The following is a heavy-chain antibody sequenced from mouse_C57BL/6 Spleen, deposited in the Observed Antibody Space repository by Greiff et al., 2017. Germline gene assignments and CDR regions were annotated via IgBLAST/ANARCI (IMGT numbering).Heavy chain of an antibody. CDR2: INPNNGGT. J-gene: IGHJ4*01. D-gene: IGHD2-1*01. CDR1: GYTFTDYN. Sequence: VQLQQSGPELVKPGASVKIPCKASGYTFTDYNMDWVKQSHGKSLEWIGDINPNNGGTIYNQKFKGKATLTVDKSSSTAYMELRSLTSEDTAVYYCARKWIYYGNYGAMDYWGQGTSVTVSS. CDR3: ARKWIYYGNYGAMDY. V-gene: IGHV1-18*01.